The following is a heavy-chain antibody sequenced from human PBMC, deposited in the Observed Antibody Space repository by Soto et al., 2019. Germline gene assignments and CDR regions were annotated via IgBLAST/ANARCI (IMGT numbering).Heavy chain of an antibody. CDR2: IWYDGSNK. J-gene: IGHJ6*02. Sequence: GESLKISCAASGFTFSSYGMHWVRQAPGKGLEWVAVIWYDGSNKYYADSVKGRFTISRDNSKNTLYLQMNSLRAEDTAVYYCARAYYDFWSGYYQDYYGMDVWGQGTTVTVSS. CDR1: GFTFSSYG. CDR3: ARAYYDFWSGYYQDYYGMDV. D-gene: IGHD3-3*01. V-gene: IGHV3-33*01.